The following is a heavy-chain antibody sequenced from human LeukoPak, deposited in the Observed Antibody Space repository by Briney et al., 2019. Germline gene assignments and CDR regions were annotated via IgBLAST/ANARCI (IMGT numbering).Heavy chain of an antibody. CDR1: GYTFSSYA. V-gene: IGHV1-3*01. Sequence: ASVRVSCKASGYTFSSYAMHWVRQAPGQRLEWMGWINAGNGNTKYSQKFQGRVTITRDTSASTAYMELSRLRSEDTAVYYCARSDLNVQWLVRRKVGYFDYWGQGTLVTVSS. CDR3: ARSDLNVQWLVRRKVGYFDY. CDR2: INAGNGNT. J-gene: IGHJ4*02. D-gene: IGHD6-19*01.